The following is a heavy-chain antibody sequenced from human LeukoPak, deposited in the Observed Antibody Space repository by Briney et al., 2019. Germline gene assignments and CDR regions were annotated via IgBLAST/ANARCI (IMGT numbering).Heavy chain of an antibody. CDR3: ARGISGSYTADY. CDR1: GGTFSSYA. Sequence: ASVKVSYKASGGTFSSYAISWVRQAPGQGLEWMGGIIPIFDTANYAQKFQGRVTITTDESTSTAYVELGSLRSEDTALYYSARGISGSYTADYWGQGTLVTVSS. V-gene: IGHV1-69*05. D-gene: IGHD1-26*01. CDR2: IIPIFDTA. J-gene: IGHJ4*02.